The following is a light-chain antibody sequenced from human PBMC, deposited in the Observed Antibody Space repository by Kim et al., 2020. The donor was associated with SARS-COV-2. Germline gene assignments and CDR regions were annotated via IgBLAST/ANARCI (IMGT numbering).Light chain of an antibody. CDR1: QSINNY. CDR3: QQSSSTPFT. V-gene: IGKV1-39*01. CDR2: AAS. J-gene: IGKJ3*01. Sequence: VSVGDTVIITCRARQSINNYVNWYQQKPGRAPSLLIYAASSLPGGVSCRFSGSGSGTEFTLTITSLQPEDFATYYCQQSSSTPFTFGPGTKVDIK.